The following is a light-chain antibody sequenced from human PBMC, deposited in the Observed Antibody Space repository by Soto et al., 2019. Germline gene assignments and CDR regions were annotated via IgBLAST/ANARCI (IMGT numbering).Light chain of an antibody. J-gene: IGKJ1*01. CDR2: GAS. CDR1: QSVRSSY. CDR3: QQYGSSSWT. Sequence: EIVLKQSPGTLSLPPGERATLSCRASQSVRSSYLAWYQQKFGQAPRLLIYGASSRATGIPDRFSGSGSGTDFTLTISRLEPEDFAVYYCQQYGSSSWTFGQGTKVEIK. V-gene: IGKV3-20*01.